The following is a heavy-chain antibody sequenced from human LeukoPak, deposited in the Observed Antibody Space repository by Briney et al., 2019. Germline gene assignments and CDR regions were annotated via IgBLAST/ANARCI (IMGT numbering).Heavy chain of an antibody. Sequence: SETLSLTCTVSGGSVSSGSYYWSWIRQPPGKGLEWIGYIYYSGSTNYNPSLKSRVTISVDTSKNQFSLKLSSVTAAGTAVYYCARRTYSSGWSNFDYWGQGTLVTVSS. CDR3: ARRTYSSGWSNFDY. V-gene: IGHV4-61*01. J-gene: IGHJ4*02. D-gene: IGHD6-19*01. CDR1: GGSVSSGSYY. CDR2: IYYSGST.